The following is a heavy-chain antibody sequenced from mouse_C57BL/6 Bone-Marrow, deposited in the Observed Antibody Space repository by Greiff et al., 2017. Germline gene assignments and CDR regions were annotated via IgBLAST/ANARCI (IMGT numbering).Heavy chain of an antibody. V-gene: IGHV1-52*01. CDR1: GYTFTSYW. Sequence: QVQLQQPGAELVRPGSSVKLSCKAYGYTFTSYWMHWVKQRPIQGLEWIGNIDPSDSETHYNQKFKDKATLTVDKSSSTAYMQLSSLTSEDSAVYYCARSLLIRNAMDYWGQGTSVTVSS. CDR3: ARSLLIRNAMDY. CDR2: IDPSDSET. J-gene: IGHJ4*01.